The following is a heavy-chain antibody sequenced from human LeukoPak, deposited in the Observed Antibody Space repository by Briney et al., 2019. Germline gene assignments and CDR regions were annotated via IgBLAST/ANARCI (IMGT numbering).Heavy chain of an antibody. J-gene: IGHJ4*02. CDR2: IYSGGST. Sequence: GGSLRLSCAASGFTVSSNYMSWVRQAPGKGLEWVSVIYSGGSTYYADSVKGRFTISRDNSKNTLYLQMNSLRAEDTAVYYCAREGSAGTTALHYFDYWGQGTLVTVSS. CDR3: AREGSAGTTALHYFDY. CDR1: GFTVSSNY. V-gene: IGHV3-66*01. D-gene: IGHD1-1*01.